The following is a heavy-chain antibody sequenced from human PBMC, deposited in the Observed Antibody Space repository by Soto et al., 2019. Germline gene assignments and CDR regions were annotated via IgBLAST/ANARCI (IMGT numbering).Heavy chain of an antibody. D-gene: IGHD2-2*02. CDR1: GYSFTSYW. CDR2: IYPGDSDT. Sequence: GESLKISCKGSGYSFTSYWIGWVRQMPGKGLEWMGIIYPGDSDTRYSPSFQGHVTISADKSISTAYLQWSSLKASDTAMYYCARSPSDTDYYYYYGMDVWGQGTTVTVSS. CDR3: ARSPSDTDYYYYYGMDV. V-gene: IGHV5-51*01. J-gene: IGHJ6*02.